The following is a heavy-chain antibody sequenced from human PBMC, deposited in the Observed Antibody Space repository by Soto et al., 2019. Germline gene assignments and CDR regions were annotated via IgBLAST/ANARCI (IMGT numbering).Heavy chain of an antibody. D-gene: IGHD2-2*02. Sequence: QMQLVQSGAEVRKPGSSVKVSCKASGGPFSIYAISWVRQAPGQGLQWIGGIIPVFDTADYAQMFQGRVTLTADESTNTAYMEVSSLRSEDTAVYYCARAAPSTSDRYCSSALCYIPLIWGQGTLVTVSS. CDR1: GGPFSIYA. V-gene: IGHV1-69*01. J-gene: IGHJ4*02. CDR3: ARAAPSTSDRYCSSALCYIPLI. CDR2: IIPVFDTA.